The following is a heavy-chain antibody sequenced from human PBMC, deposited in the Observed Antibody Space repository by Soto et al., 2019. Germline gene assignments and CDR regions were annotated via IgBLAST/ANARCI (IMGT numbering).Heavy chain of an antibody. CDR1: GGSISSSSYF. J-gene: IGHJ4*02. CDR3: ARSMTTVVTLDY. CDR2: IYYSGST. D-gene: IGHD4-17*01. V-gene: IGHV4-39*01. Sequence: SETLSLTCTVSGGSISSSSYFWGWIRQPPGKGLEWIGSIYYSGSTYYNPSLKSRVTVSVDTSKNQFSLKLSSVTAADTAVYYCARSMTTVVTLDYWGQGTLVTVSS.